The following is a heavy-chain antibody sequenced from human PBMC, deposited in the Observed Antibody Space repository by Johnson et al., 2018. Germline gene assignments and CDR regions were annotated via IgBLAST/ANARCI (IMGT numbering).Heavy chain of an antibody. D-gene: IGHD3-9*01. J-gene: IGHJ6*02. V-gene: IGHV4-59*01. CDR3: ARVRPYVILTGYDTSYGMDV. CDR1: GGSISSYY. CDR2: IYYSGST. Sequence: QVQLQESGPGLVKPSETLSLTCTVSGGSISSYYWSWIRQPPGKGLEWIGYIYYSGSTNYNPSLKSRVTISVDTSKNQFSLKLSSVTAADTAVYYCARVRPYVILTGYDTSYGMDVWGQGTTVTVSS.